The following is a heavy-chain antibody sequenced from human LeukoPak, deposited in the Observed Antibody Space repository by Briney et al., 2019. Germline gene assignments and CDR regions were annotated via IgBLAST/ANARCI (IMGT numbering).Heavy chain of an antibody. CDR2: INPNSGGT. J-gene: IGHJ4*02. CDR3: VLFYAGRPNY. V-gene: IGHV1-2*02. CDR1: GYTFTGYY. Sequence: ASVKVSCKASGYTFTGYYMHWVRQAPGQGLEWMGWINPNSGGTNYAQKFQGRVTMTRDTSTTTVFMELSSLKSEDTAMYNCVLFYAGRPNYWGQGTLVTVSS. D-gene: IGHD1-1*01.